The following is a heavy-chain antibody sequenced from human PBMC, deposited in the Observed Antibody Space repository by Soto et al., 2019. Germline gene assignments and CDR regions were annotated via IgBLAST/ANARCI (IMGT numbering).Heavy chain of an antibody. CDR1: GGSISSGGYY. CDR2: IYYSGST. CDR3: AREGGATYYYYYGMDV. J-gene: IGHJ6*02. D-gene: IGHD1-26*01. V-gene: IGHV4-31*03. Sequence: SETLSLTCTVSGGSISSGGYYWSWIRQHPGKGLEWIGYIYYSGSTYYNPSLKSRVTISVDTSKNQFSLKLSSVTAADTAVYYCAREGGATYYYYYGMDVWGQGATVTVSS.